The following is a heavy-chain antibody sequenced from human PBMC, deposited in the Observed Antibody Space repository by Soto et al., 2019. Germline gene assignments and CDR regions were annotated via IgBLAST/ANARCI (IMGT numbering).Heavy chain of an antibody. V-gene: IGHV6-1*01. D-gene: IGHD6-13*01. CDR1: GVSVYSKSAS. CDR3: ARDTEGIATAGDYYYYYGMDV. CDR2: TYYRSKWYN. Sequence: PWQTLSLPCAGSGVSVYSKSASWSSVRQSPSRGLEWLGRTYYRSKWYNDYAVSVKSRITINPDTSKNQFSLQLNSVTPEDTAVYYWARDTEGIATAGDYYYYYGMDVWGQGTTVTVYS. J-gene: IGHJ6*02.